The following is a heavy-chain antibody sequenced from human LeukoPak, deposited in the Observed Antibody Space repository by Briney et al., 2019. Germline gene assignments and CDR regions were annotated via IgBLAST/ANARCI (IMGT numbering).Heavy chain of an antibody. CDR3: ARGRVTTLYYFDY. J-gene: IGHJ4*02. D-gene: IGHD4-17*01. V-gene: IGHV3-21*01. Sequence: PGGSLRLSCAASGFTFSSYSMNWVRQAPGKGLEWVSSISSSSSYIYYADSVKGRFTISRDNAKNSLYLQMNSLRAEDTAVYYCARGRVTTLYYFDYWGQGTLVTVSS. CDR1: GFTFSSYS. CDR2: ISSSSSYI.